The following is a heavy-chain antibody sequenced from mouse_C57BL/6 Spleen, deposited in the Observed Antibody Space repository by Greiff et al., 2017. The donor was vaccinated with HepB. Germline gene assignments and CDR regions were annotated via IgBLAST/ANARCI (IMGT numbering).Heavy chain of an antibody. V-gene: IGHV5-9*01. CDR1: GFTFSSYT. Sequence: EVNVVESGGGLVKPGGSLKLSCAASGFTFSSYTMSWVRQTPEKRLEWVATISGGGGNTYYPDSVKGRFTISRDNAKNTLYLQMSSLRSEDTALYYCARQDYGSSYFDYWGQGTTLTVSS. CDR3: ARQDYGSSYFDY. J-gene: IGHJ2*01. D-gene: IGHD1-1*01. CDR2: ISGGGGNT.